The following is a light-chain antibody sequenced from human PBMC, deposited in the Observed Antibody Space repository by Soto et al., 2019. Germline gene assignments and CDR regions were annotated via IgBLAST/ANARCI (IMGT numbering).Light chain of an antibody. Sequence: QSVLTQPASVSGSPGQSITISCTGTSSDVGAYNYVSWYQQHSGKAPKLMIYDVSNRPSGVSNRFSGSKSGNTASLTISGLQAEDEADYYCSSYITSSTYVFGTGTKVTVL. CDR1: SSDVGAYNY. J-gene: IGLJ1*01. CDR2: DVS. V-gene: IGLV2-14*03. CDR3: SSYITSSTYV.